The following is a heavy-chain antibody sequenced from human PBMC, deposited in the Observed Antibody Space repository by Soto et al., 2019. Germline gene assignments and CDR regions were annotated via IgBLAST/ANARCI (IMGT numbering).Heavy chain of an antibody. CDR1: GGSLRNSV. Sequence: QVQLVQSGAEVKKPGSSVKVSCTASGGSLRNSVISWVRQAPAQRLEWMGGVIPILGTANYAPQFQGRVTMTEDEATSTAYMDFSYLTPDHKAVYDCDGLGQPGTLGPGTLVIVCS. V-gene: IGHV1-69*01. CDR2: VIPILGTA. J-gene: IGHJ5*02. D-gene: IGHD1-1*01. CDR3: DGLGQPGT.